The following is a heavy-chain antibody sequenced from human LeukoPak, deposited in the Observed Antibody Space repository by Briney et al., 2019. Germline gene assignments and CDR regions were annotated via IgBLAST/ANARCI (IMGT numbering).Heavy chain of an antibody. J-gene: IGHJ6*02. Sequence: GSLRLSCAASGFTFSTYSMNWVRQAPGKGLEWVSSISSSSSYIYYADSVKGRFTISRDNAKNSLYLQMNSLRAEDTAVYYCARDGVVVPAAKEYYYYYYGMDVWGQGTTVTVSS. CDR2: ISSSSSYI. CDR1: GFTFSTYS. CDR3: ARDGVVVPAAKEYYYYYYGMDV. V-gene: IGHV3-21*01. D-gene: IGHD2-2*01.